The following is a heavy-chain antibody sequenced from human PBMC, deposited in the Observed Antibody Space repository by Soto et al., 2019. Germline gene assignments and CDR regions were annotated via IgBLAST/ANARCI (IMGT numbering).Heavy chain of an antibody. CDR2: INHSGST. J-gene: IGHJ4*02. V-gene: IGHV4-34*01. Sequence: PSETLSLTCAVYGGSFSGYYWSWIRQPPGKGLEWIGEINHSGSTNYNPSLKSRVTISVDTSKNQFSLKLSSVTAADTAVYYCARGRPGYSYGIDYWGQGTLVTVSS. CDR1: GGSFSGYY. CDR3: ARGRPGYSYGIDY. D-gene: IGHD5-18*01.